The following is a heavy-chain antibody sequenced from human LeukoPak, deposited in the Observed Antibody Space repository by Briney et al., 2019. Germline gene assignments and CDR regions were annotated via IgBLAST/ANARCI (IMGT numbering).Heavy chain of an antibody. CDR3: ARVGYCSSTSCFPFDY. D-gene: IGHD2-2*01. CDR2: INSDGSGT. V-gene: IGHV3-74*01. CDR1: GFTFSSYW. Sequence: GGSLRLSCAASGFTFSSYWMHWVRQAPGKGLVWVSRINSDGSGTSYADSVKGRFTISRDNAKNTLYLQMNSLRAEDTAVYYCARVGYCSSTSCFPFDYWGQGTLVTVSS. J-gene: IGHJ4*01.